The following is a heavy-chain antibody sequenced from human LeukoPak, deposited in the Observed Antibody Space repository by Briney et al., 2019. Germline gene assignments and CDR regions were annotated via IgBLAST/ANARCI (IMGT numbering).Heavy chain of an antibody. V-gene: IGHV4-61*05. CDR2: IYYSGST. Sequence: PSETLSLTCTVSGGSISSSSYYWGWIRQPPGKGLEWIGYIYYSGSTNYNPSLKSRVTISVDTSKNQFSLKLSSVTAADTAVYYCARGGGSYYGSFDYWGQGTLVTVSS. D-gene: IGHD1-26*01. CDR1: GGSISSSSYY. J-gene: IGHJ4*02. CDR3: ARGGGSYYGSFDY.